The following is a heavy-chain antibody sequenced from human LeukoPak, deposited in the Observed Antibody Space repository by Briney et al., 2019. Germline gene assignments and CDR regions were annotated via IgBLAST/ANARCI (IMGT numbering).Heavy chain of an antibody. CDR1: GGSISSYY. D-gene: IGHD3-10*01. V-gene: IGHV4-59*01. Sequence: PSETLSLTCTVSGGSISSYYWSWIRQPPGKGLEWIGYIYYSGSTNCNPSLKSRVTISVDTSKNQFSLKLSSVTAADTAVYYCAREGRGSGSYTFDYWGQGTLVTVSS. CDR3: AREGRGSGSYTFDY. J-gene: IGHJ4*02. CDR2: IYYSGST.